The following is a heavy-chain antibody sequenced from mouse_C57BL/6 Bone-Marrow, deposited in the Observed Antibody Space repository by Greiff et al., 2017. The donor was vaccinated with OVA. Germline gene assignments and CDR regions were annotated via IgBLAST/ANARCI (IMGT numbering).Heavy chain of an antibody. D-gene: IGHD3-1*01. CDR3: ARGGGATDDWYFDV. V-gene: IGHV1-52*01. J-gene: IGHJ1*03. CDR2: IDPSDSET. CDR1: GYTFTSYW. Sequence: QVQLQQSGAELVRPGSSVKLSCKASGYTFTSYWMHWVKQRPIQGLEWIGNIDPSDSETHYNQKFKDKATLTVDKSSSTAYMQLSSLTSEDSAVYYCARGGGATDDWYFDVWGTGTTVTVSS.